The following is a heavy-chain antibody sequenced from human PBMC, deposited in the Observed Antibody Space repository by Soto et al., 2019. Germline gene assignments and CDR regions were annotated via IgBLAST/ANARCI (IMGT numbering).Heavy chain of an antibody. J-gene: IGHJ4*02. CDR2: INRDGSKT. CDR1: AFTLRSYW. Sequence: VQLVESGGDLVQPGGSLRLSCAASAFTLRSYWMHWVRQAPGKGLEWVSCINRDGSKTRYTDSVKGRFTISRDNAKNMLYLQMNSLRVEDTALYYCARDVSSYFDYWGLGTLTAVSS. V-gene: IGHV3-74*01. CDR3: ARDVSSYFDY.